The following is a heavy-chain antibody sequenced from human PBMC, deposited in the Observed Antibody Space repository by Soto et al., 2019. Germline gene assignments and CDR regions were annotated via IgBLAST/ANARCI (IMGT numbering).Heavy chain of an antibody. CDR2: IYSSGST. D-gene: IGHD5-18*01. V-gene: IGHV3-53*01. J-gene: IGHJ4*02. Sequence: EVQLVESGGGLIQPGGSLRLSCAASGFTVSNNYMTWVRQAPGKGLEWVSFIYSSGSTYYAVSVKGRFTISRENFKNTLYLQMNSLRAEDTAVYYCARGYSYTQPVFDYWGLGTLVTVSS. CDR3: ARGYSYTQPVFDY. CDR1: GFTVSNNY.